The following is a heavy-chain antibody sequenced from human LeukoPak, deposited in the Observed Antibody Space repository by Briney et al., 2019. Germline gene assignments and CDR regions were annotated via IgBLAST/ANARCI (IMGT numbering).Heavy chain of an antibody. V-gene: IGHV1-18*01. Sequence: ASVKVSCKASGYTFTSYGISWVRQAPGQGLEWMGWISAYNGNTNYAQKLQGRVTMTTDTSTSTAYMELRSLRSDDTAVYYCAGSPGVRVGATMFDYWGQGTLVTVSS. D-gene: IGHD1-26*01. CDR2: ISAYNGNT. CDR3: AGSPGVRVGATMFDY. CDR1: GYTFTSYG. J-gene: IGHJ4*02.